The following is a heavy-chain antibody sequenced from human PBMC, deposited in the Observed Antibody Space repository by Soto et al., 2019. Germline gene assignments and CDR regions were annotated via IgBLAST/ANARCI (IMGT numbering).Heavy chain of an antibody. CDR3: ARPPWDGSPGYSFAN. CDR2: IYHSGST. D-gene: IGHD1-26*01. CDR1: GGSISSSYW. Sequence: QVQLQESGPGLVKPSGTLSLTCAVSGGSISSSYWWSWVRQPPGKGLEWIGEIYHSGSTNYNPSLKSRAPIQVAKSKTQFSRSRSSVTAADTAVYSVARPPWDGSPGYSFANWGQETWSPSPQ. J-gene: IGHJ4*01. V-gene: IGHV4-4*02.